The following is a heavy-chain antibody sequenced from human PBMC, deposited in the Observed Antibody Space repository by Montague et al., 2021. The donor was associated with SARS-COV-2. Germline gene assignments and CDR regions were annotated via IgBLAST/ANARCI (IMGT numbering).Heavy chain of an antibody. J-gene: IGHJ6*02. V-gene: IGHV4-39*07. CDR3: ARDTRITMLVVVNRYGMDV. CDR2: IYYSGST. CDR1: GGSISSSSYY. D-gene: IGHD3-22*01. Sequence: SETLSLTCTVSGGSISSSSYYWSWIRQPPGKGLEWIGSIYYSGSTYYNPSLKSRVTISVDTSKNQFSLKLSSVTAADTAVYYCARDTRITMLVVVNRYGMDVWGQGTTVTVSS.